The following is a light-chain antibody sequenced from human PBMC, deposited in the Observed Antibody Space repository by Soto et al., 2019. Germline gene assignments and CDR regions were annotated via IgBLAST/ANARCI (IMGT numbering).Light chain of an antibody. CDR2: GAS. CDR3: QQYGSSPS. J-gene: IGKJ1*01. CDR1: QSVSSSS. Sequence: EIVLTQSPGTLSLSPGERATLSCRASQSVSSSSFAWYQKKPGQAPRLLIYGASSRPTGIPDRFSGSGAGTDFTLNISILEPEDVAVYYCQQYGSSPSFGQGTKLEIK. V-gene: IGKV3-20*01.